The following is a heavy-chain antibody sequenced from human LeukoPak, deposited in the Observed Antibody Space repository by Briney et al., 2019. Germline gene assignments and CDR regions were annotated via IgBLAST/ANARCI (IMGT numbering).Heavy chain of an antibody. D-gene: IGHD3-10*01. J-gene: IGHJ5*02. Sequence: ASVKVSCKASGYTFTGYYIHWVRQAPGQGLEGMGWINPKSGGTNYAQKFQGRVTMTRDTSISTAYMELSRLRSDDTAVFYCARGPVLLWFGETTHNWFDPWGQGTLVTVSS. CDR2: INPKSGGT. CDR3: ARGPVLLWFGETTHNWFDP. CDR1: GYTFTGYY. V-gene: IGHV1-2*02.